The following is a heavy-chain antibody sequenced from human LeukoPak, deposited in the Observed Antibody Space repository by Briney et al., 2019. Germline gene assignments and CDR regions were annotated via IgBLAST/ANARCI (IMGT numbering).Heavy chain of an antibody. J-gene: IGHJ4*02. CDR3: AKSPYYYDSSGYYYFDY. CDR1: GFTFDGYA. D-gene: IGHD3-22*01. CDR2: ISWNSGSI. V-gene: IGHV3-9*01. Sequence: PGGSLRLSCAASGFTFDGYAMHWVRQAPGKGLEWVSGISWNSGSIGYADSVKGRFTISRDNAKNSLYLQMNSLRAEDTALYYCAKSPYYYDSSGYYYFDYWGQGTLVTVSS.